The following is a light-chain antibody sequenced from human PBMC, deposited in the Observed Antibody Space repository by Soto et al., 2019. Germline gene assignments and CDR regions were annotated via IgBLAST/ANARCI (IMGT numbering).Light chain of an antibody. CDR3: SSYTSSSTYV. V-gene: IGLV2-14*03. CDR1: ISDVGAYNS. Sequence: QAVLTQPASVSGSPGQSIAISCTGTISDVGAYNSVSWYQQHPGRAPKLMIHDVSNRPSGVSNRFSGSKSGNTASLTISGLQAEDEADYYCSSYTSSSTYVFGTGTKVTVL. J-gene: IGLJ1*01. CDR2: DVS.